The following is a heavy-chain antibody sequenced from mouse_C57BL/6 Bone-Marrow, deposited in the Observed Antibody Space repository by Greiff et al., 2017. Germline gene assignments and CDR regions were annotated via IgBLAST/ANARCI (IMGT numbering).Heavy chain of an antibody. CDR1: GYIFTEYT. J-gene: IGHJ2*01. CDR2: FYPGSGSI. V-gene: IGHV1-62-2*01. CDR3: ARHERYYDYEGYFDY. D-gene: IGHD2-4*01. Sequence: VQLQQSGAELVKPGASVKLSCKASGYIFTEYTIHWVKQRSGQGLEWIGWFYPGSGSIKYNERFKDKATLTADKASTTVYMELSRWTSEDSAVYFWARHERYYDYEGYFDYWGQGTTLTVSS.